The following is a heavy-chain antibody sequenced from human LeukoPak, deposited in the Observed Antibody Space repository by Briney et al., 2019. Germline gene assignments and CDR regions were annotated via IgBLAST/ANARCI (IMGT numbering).Heavy chain of an antibody. V-gene: IGHV4-39*07. D-gene: IGHD3-3*02. J-gene: IGHJ5*02. CDR1: GGSISSSTYY. CDR2: IFYSGTT. CDR3: ARDFIGSIPFDP. Sequence: SETLSLTCTVSGGSISSSTYYWGWIRQPPGKGLEWIGNIFYSGTTYYNPSLKSRVTISIDTSKNQFFLNLTSVTAADTAVYYCARDFIGSIPFDPWGQGTLVTVSS.